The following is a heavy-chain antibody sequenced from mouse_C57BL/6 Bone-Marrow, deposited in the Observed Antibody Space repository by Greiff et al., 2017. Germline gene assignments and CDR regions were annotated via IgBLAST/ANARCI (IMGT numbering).Heavy chain of an antibody. CDR1: GYTFTSYG. CDR3: ARMGFYYGNTWFAY. V-gene: IGHV1-81*01. J-gene: IGHJ3*01. Sequence: QVQLQQSGAELARPGASVKLSCKASGYTFTSYGISWVKQRTGQGLEWIGEIYPRSGNTYYNEKFKGKDTLTADKSSSTAYMELRSLTSEDSAVYFCARMGFYYGNTWFAYWGQGTLVTVSA. CDR2: IYPRSGNT. D-gene: IGHD2-1*01.